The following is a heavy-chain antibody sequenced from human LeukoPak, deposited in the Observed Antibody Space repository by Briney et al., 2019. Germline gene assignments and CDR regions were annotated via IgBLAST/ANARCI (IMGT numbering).Heavy chain of an antibody. CDR1: GFTFSDYY. J-gene: IGHJ4*02. CDR2: ISSSSSYT. CDR3: ARGYYYDSSGYYY. D-gene: IGHD3-22*01. Sequence: PGESLRLSCAASGFTFSDYYMSWIRQAPGKGLEWVSYISSSSSYTNYADSVKGRFTISRDNAKNSLYLQMNSLRAEDTAVYYCARGYYYDSSGYYYWGQGTLVTVSS. V-gene: IGHV3-11*06.